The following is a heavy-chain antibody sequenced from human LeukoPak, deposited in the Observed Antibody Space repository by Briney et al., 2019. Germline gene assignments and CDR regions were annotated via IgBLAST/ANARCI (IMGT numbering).Heavy chain of an antibody. D-gene: IGHD3-22*01. CDR1: GFTFDDYA. CDR3: AKDIYYDSSGLDY. Sequence: QPGGSLRFSCAASGFTFDDYAMHWVRQAPGKGLEWVSGISWNSGSIGYADSVKGRFTISRDNAKNSLYLQMNSLRAEDTALYYCAKDIYYDSSGLDYWGQGTLVTVSS. V-gene: IGHV3-9*01. J-gene: IGHJ4*02. CDR2: ISWNSGSI.